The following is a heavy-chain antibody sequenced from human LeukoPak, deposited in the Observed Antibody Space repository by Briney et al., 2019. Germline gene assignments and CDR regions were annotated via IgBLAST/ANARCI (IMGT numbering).Heavy chain of an antibody. D-gene: IGHD6-19*01. V-gene: IGHV4-34*01. Sequence: PSETLSLTCGVYGGSLSGFYWNWIRQPPGKGLEWIGEMNPSGRTTYNPSLKSRVSMSLDTSKNQFSLKLSSVTAADTAVYYCARAVAGMGDRFDSWGQGTLVTVSS. CDR2: MNPSGRT. J-gene: IGHJ5*01. CDR1: GGSLSGFY. CDR3: ARAVAGMGDRFDS.